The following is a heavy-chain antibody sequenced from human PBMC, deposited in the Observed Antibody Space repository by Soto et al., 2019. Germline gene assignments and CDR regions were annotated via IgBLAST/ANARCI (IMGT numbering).Heavy chain of an antibody. D-gene: IGHD3-3*01. V-gene: IGHV1-24*01. Sequence: ASVKVSCKVSGYTLTELSMHWVRQAPGKGLEWMGGFDPEDGETIYAQKFQGRVTMTEDTSTDTAYMELSSLRSEDTAVYYCATATFGSGSHGDYGMDVWGQGTTVTVSS. J-gene: IGHJ6*02. CDR3: ATATFGSGSHGDYGMDV. CDR1: GYTLTELS. CDR2: FDPEDGET.